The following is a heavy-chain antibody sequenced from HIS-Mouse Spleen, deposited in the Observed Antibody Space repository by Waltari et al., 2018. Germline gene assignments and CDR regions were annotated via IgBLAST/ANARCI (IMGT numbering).Heavy chain of an antibody. V-gene: IGHV2-70*15. CDR3: ARIAEGYTSGWYAFDY. Sequence: QVTLRESGPALVKPTQTLTLTCTFSGFSLSTSGLCVSWIRQPRVKALEWLARIDWDDDKYYSTSLKTRLTISRDTSKNQVVLTMTNMDPLDTATYYCARIAEGYTSGWYAFDYWGQGTLVTVSS. J-gene: IGHJ4*02. CDR2: IDWDDDK. CDR1: GFSLSTSGLC. D-gene: IGHD6-19*01.